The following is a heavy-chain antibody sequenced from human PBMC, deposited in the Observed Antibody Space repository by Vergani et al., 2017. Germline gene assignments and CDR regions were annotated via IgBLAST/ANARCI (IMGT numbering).Heavy chain of an antibody. CDR3: VRDRGEMATIYGYFDY. CDR1: GFTFSSYD. CDR2: IGTAGDT. Sequence: EVQLVESGGGLVQPGGSLRLSCAASGFTFSSYDMHWVRQATGKGLEWVSAIGTAGDTYYPGSVKGRFTISRENAKNSLYLQMNSLRAEDTAVYYCVRDRGEMATIYGYFDYWGQGTLVTVSS. D-gene: IGHD5-24*01. J-gene: IGHJ4*02. V-gene: IGHV3-13*01.